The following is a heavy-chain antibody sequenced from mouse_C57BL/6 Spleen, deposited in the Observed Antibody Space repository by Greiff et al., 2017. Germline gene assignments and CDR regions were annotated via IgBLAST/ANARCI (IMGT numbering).Heavy chain of an antibody. D-gene: IGHD1-1*01. CDR1: GYTFTSYT. CDR3: APNTTVPYFDV. CDR2: INPSSGYT. V-gene: IGHV1-4*01. J-gene: IGHJ1*03. Sequence: VQLQQPGAELARPGASVKMSCKASGYTFTSYTMHWVKQRPGQGLEWIGYINPSSGYTKYNQKFKDKATLTADKSSSTASMQLSSLTSEDSAVYSCAPNTTVPYFDVWGTGTTVTVSS.